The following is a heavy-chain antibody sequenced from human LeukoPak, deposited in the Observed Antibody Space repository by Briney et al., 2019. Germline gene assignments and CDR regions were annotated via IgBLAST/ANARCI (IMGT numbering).Heavy chain of an antibody. CDR3: ARVQFQWFDP. J-gene: IGHJ5*02. CDR2: IKHDGSEK. D-gene: IGHD6-19*01. CDR1: EFTFSSYW. Sequence: PGGSLRLSCAASEFTFSSYWMTWVRQAPGKGLEWVANIKHDGSEKYYLDSVKGRFTIARDNSKKTLSLQMNNLRVDDTAVYYCARVQFQWFDPWGPGTLVTVSS. V-gene: IGHV3-7*01.